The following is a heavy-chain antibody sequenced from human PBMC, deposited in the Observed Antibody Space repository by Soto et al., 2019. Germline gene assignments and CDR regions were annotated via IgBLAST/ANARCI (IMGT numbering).Heavy chain of an antibody. D-gene: IGHD6-13*01. CDR1: GFTFSSHG. Sequence: QVQLVESGGVVVQPGRSLRLSCAASGFTFSSHGMHWVRQAPGKGLEWVAVIYYDGSNEYYADSVKGRFTISRENSKNTLYLQMNSLRAEDTAVYYCARDYSSTSYGFDSWGQGTLVTVSS. J-gene: IGHJ4*02. V-gene: IGHV3-33*01. CDR3: ARDYSSTSYGFDS. CDR2: IYYDGSNE.